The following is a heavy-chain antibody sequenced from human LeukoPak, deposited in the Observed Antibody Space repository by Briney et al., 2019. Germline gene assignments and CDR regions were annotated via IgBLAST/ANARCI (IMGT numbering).Heavy chain of an antibody. Sequence: GGSLRLPCAASGFTFGSYGMSWVRQAPGKGLEWVSFITPNADRTSYADSVEGRFTISRDNPRSTLYMQMNSLRDEDTALYYCAIMHGYYDGSGYWVQWGQGTLVTVSS. CDR3: AIMHGYYDGSGYWVQ. D-gene: IGHD3-22*01. V-gene: IGHV3-23*01. J-gene: IGHJ1*01. CDR2: ITPNADRT. CDR1: GFTFGSYG.